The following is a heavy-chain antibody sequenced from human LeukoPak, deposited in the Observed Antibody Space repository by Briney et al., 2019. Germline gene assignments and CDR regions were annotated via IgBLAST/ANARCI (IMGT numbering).Heavy chain of an antibody. CDR3: ARIPSGSWYDSIDAFDI. CDR2: IYYSGST. J-gene: IGHJ3*02. Sequence: SETLSLTCTVSGGSISSYYWSWIRQPPGKGLEWIGYIYYSGSTNYNPSLKSRVTISVDTSKNQFSLKLSSVTAADTAVYYGARIPSGSWYDSIDAFDIWGQGTMVTVSS. D-gene: IGHD3-22*01. CDR1: GGSISSYY. V-gene: IGHV4-59*01.